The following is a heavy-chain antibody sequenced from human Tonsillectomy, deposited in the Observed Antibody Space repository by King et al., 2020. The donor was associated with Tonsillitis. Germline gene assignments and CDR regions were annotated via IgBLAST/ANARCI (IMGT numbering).Heavy chain of an antibody. Sequence: VTLKESGPALVKPTQTLTLTCTVSGLSLSTNAMCVSWIRQPPGKALEWLARIDWDDEKFYSTSLRTRLTISKDTSKNQVVLTMTNTDSVDKATYYCVQIPGPHYYGSGSDTPWGQGTFVSVSS. V-gene: IGHV2-70*04. D-gene: IGHD3-10*01. CDR3: VQIPGPHYYGSGSDTP. J-gene: IGHJ5*02. CDR2: IDWDDEK. CDR1: GLSLSTNAMC.